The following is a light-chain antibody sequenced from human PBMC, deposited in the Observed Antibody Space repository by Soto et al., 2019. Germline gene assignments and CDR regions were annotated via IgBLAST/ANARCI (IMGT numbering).Light chain of an antibody. CDR2: CKS. CDR1: QSMSKY. J-gene: IGKJ4*01. V-gene: IGKV1-39*01. Sequence: DIQMTQSPYSLSASVGDSVTLTCLASQSMSKYLNWYEVKSGTGPKLLIYCKSTLQSGVPSRFSGSGSGTHFTLTISNLQPEDSAVYYSQQGYSTLLTVGGGTRVDIK. CDR3: QQGYSTLLT.